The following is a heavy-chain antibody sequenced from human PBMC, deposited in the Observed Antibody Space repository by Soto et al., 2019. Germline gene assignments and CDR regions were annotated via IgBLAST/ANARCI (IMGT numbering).Heavy chain of an antibody. D-gene: IGHD3-9*01. V-gene: IGHV2-5*01. J-gene: IGHJ4*02. CDR3: ARYLYYDNLDMPFDY. CDR1: GFSPSTSGVG. Sequence: SGPTLVNPTQTLTLTCTFSGFSPSTSGVGVGWIRQPPGKALEWLALIYWNDDKRYSPSLKSRLTITKDTSKNQVVLTMTNMDPVDTATYYCARYLYYDNLDMPFDYWGQGTLVTVSS. CDR2: IYWNDDK.